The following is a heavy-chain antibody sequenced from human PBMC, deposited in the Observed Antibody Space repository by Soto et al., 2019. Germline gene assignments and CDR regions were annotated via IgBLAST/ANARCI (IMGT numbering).Heavy chain of an antibody. CDR1: GGSISSGGYS. Sequence: QLQLQESGSGLVKPSQTLSLTCAVSGGSISSGGYSWSWIRQPPGKGLEWIGNIYHGGGTYYNPSLESRLTISVDNSRNQFSLKLTSVTAADTAVYYCARAQWDYDILTGRLWGAFNIWGQGTMVTVSS. CDR2: IYHGGGT. CDR3: ARAQWDYDILTGRLWGAFNI. V-gene: IGHV4-30-2*01. J-gene: IGHJ3*02. D-gene: IGHD3-9*01.